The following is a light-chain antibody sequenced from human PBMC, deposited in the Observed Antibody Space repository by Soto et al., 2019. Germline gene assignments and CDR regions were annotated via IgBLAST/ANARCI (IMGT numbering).Light chain of an antibody. J-gene: IGKJ4*01. Sequence: DIQMTPSPSSVSASVGDRVTITCRASQDINRWLAWYQQKPGRAPKVLIYSASTLQYGVPSRFSGRGSGTPFTLTISSLPPADFATYFCQQADSLPIAFGGGTKVEIK. CDR1: QDINRW. CDR2: SAS. CDR3: QQADSLPIA. V-gene: IGKV1-12*01.